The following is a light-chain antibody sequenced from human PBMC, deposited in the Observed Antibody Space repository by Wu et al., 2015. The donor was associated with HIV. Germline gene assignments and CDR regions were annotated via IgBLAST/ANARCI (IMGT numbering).Light chain of an antibody. CDR3: HHFVPSSQT. Sequence: DIQMTQSPSSLSASVGDRVTITCRASQGISNFLAWYQQKPGKPPKVLIYAASTLQSGVPSRFSGSGSGTDFTLTISSLQPEDFGLYYCHHFVPSSQTFGQGTSLEIK. J-gene: IGKJ2*01. CDR1: QGISNF. CDR2: AAS. V-gene: IGKV1-27*01.